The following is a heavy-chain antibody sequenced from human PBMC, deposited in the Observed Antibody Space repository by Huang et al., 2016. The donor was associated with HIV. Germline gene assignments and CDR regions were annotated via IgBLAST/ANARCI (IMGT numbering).Heavy chain of an antibody. CDR1: GDSVSSNY. V-gene: IGHV4-59*02. CDR3: VRDQGRLAVGGIDNWFDP. CDR2: VYDSGTT. J-gene: IGHJ5*02. D-gene: IGHD6-19*01. Sequence: QVRLQESGPGLVRPSETLSLGCTVSGDSVSSNYWGWIRHPPGKGLEWIGTVYDSGTTKYNPRLKSRITISVDTSKNGFSLNITSVSAADTAMYFCVRDQGRLAVGGIDNWFDPWGQGALVTVSS.